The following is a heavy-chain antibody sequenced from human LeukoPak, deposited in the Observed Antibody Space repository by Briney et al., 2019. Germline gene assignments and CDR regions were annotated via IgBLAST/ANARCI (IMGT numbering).Heavy chain of an antibody. CDR3: ASGLPFDAAAGIVWFDP. CDR1: GDSVSNNSGA. Sequence: SQAVSLTFPISGDSVSNNSGAWHWIRQSPSRGLEGLGSTYYKYKWYNDYAVSVKSRININQDTSQHQFSLQLNSVTLDDTAVDYCASGLPFDAAAGIVWFDPWGQGTLVTVSS. V-gene: IGHV6-1*01. J-gene: IGHJ5*02. D-gene: IGHD6-13*01. CDR2: TYYKYKWYN.